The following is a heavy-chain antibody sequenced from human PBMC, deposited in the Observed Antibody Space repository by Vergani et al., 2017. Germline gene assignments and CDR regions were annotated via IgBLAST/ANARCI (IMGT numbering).Heavy chain of an antibody. Sequence: EVQLVESGGGLVKPGGSLRLSCAASGFTFSSYSMNWVRQAPGKGLEWVSSISSSSSYIYYADSVKGRFTISRDNSKNTLYLQMNSLRAEDTAVYYCARDSIAAAGRGDYWGQGTLVTVSS. J-gene: IGHJ4*02. V-gene: IGHV3-21*01. CDR3: ARDSIAAAGRGDY. D-gene: IGHD6-13*01. CDR2: ISSSSSYI. CDR1: GFTFSSYS.